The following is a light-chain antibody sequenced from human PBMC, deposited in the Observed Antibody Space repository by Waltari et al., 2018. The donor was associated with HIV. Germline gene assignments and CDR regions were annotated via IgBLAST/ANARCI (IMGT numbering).Light chain of an antibody. Sequence: QSALTQPASVSGSPGQSLTVSCTGTSSNVGAYDFVSWYQQTPVIAPKLVIYEVSNRPSGISDRFSGSKSGNTASLTISGLQTEDEADYYCSSFTTSNSLLFGGGTKVTVL. CDR2: EVS. J-gene: IGLJ2*01. V-gene: IGLV2-14*01. CDR1: SSNVGAYDF. CDR3: SSFTTSNSLL.